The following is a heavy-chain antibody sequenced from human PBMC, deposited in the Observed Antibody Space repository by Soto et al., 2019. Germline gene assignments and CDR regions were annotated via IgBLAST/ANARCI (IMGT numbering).Heavy chain of an antibody. CDR3: ARGSSGYVWFNES. CDR1: GGLFSSYA. D-gene: IGHD3-22*01. Sequence: GASVKVSCKASGGLFSSYAISWVRQAPGQGLEWMGGIIPVFGTTNYAEKFQGRVTIIADEFTNTAYMDLSSLKSEDTAIYYCARGSSGYVWFNESWGQGTLVTVSS. V-gene: IGHV1-69*13. CDR2: IIPVFGTT. J-gene: IGHJ5*02.